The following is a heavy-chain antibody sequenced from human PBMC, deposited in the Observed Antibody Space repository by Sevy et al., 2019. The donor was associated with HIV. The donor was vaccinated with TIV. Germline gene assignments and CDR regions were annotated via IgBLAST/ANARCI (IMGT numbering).Heavy chain of an antibody. CDR2: ITFSSNTI. CDR3: ARHQLRVSATGFDY. V-gene: IGHV3-48*01. Sequence: GRSLRLSCAASGFTFSNYNMDWVRQAPGKGLEWVSYITFSSNTIYYADSVKGRFTISRDNAKKSLYLQMNSLRAEDTAVYYCARHQLRVSATGFDYWGQGTLVTVSS. J-gene: IGHJ4*02. D-gene: IGHD6-13*01. CDR1: GFTFSNYN.